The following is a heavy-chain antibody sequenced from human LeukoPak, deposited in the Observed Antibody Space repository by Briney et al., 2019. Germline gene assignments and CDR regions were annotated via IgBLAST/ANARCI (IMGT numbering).Heavy chain of an antibody. CDR2: ISYSGST. J-gene: IGHJ4*02. CDR3: ARVIFGGPVDY. V-gene: IGHV4-39*07. Sequence: SETLSLTCTVSGGSISSSSYYWGWIRQPPGKGLEWIGSISYSGSTYNNPSLKSRATISVDTSKNQFSLKLSSVTAADTAVYYCARVIFGGPVDYWGQGTLVTVSS. D-gene: IGHD3-3*01. CDR1: GGSISSSSYY.